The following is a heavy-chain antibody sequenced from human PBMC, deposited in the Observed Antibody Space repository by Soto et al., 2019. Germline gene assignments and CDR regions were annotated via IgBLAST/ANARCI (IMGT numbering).Heavy chain of an antibody. CDR3: ARSDIVVVPAEGFDP. CDR1: GGTFSSYS. CDR2: ISAYNGNT. J-gene: IGHJ5*02. D-gene: IGHD2-2*01. Sequence: AEVKVSCKASGGTFSSYSISWLGQAPGQGLEWIGWISAYNGNTNYAKKLQGRVSMTTEKSTSTDYVELRSLRSDDKAVDYCARSDIVVVPAEGFDPWGQGTLVTVSS. V-gene: IGHV1-18*01.